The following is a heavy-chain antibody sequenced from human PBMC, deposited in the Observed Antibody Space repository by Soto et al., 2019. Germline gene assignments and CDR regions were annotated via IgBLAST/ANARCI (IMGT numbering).Heavy chain of an antibody. CDR2: IYYSGST. D-gene: IGHD1-26*01. Sequence: SETLSLTCTVSGGSVSSGSYYWSCIRQTPGKGLEWIGYIYYSGSTNYNPSLKSRFTISVDTSKNQFSLKLTSVTATDTAVYYCASAPIFIVEAFTKFLGFFASWGGATLETVS. J-gene: IGHJ4*02. CDR1: GGSVSSGSYY. CDR3: ASAPIFIVEAFTKFLGFFAS. V-gene: IGHV4-61*01.